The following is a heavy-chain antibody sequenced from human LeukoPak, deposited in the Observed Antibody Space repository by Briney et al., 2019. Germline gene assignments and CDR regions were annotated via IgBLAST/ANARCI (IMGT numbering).Heavy chain of an antibody. V-gene: IGHV3-23*01. J-gene: IGHJ4*02. CDR2: ISGSGGST. Sequence: SGGSLRLSCAASGFTFSNYAMSWVRQAPGKGLEWVSGISGSGGSTYYADSVKGRFTISRDNSKNTLYLQMNSLRAEDTAVYYCAKDRAYSDFWSTYYKAATYDYWGQGTLVTVSS. D-gene: IGHD3-3*01. CDR3: AKDRAYSDFWSTYYKAATYDY. CDR1: GFTFSNYA.